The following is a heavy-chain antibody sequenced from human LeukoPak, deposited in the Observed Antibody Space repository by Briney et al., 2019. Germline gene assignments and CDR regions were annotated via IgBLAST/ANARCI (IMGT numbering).Heavy chain of an antibody. CDR3: ARGQACSSTSCYGFDY. Sequence: GGSLRLSCAASGFTFSSYSMNWVRQAPGKGLEWVSYISSSSSTIYYADSVKGRFTISRDNAKNSLYLQMNSLTAEDTAVYYCARGQACSSTSCYGFDYWGQGTLVTVSS. CDR2: ISSSSSTI. D-gene: IGHD2-2*01. V-gene: IGHV3-48*01. J-gene: IGHJ4*02. CDR1: GFTFSSYS.